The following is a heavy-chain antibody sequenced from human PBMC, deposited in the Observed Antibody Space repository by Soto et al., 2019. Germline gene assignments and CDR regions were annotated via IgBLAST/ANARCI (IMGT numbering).Heavy chain of an antibody. CDR1: GFTVSSNY. D-gene: IGHD2-15*01. CDR3: ARRYCSGGICYRLSAFDI. CDR2: IYSGGST. J-gene: IGHJ3*02. Sequence: GGSLRLSCAASGFTVSSNYMSWVRQAPGKGLEWVSVIYSGGSTYNADSVKGRFTISRDNSKNTLFLQMNSLRAEDTAVYYCARRYCSGGICYRLSAFDIWGKATMVSGS. V-gene: IGHV3-66*04.